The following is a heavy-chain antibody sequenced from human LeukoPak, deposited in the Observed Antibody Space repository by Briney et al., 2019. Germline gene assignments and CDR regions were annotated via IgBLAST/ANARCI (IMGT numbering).Heavy chain of an antibody. CDR3: AKSLQDYYDSSGYYSPFDY. Sequence: PGGSLRLSCAASGFTFDDYAMHWVRQGPGKGLEWVSGISWNSGSIGYADSVKGRFTISRDNAKNSLYLQMNSLRAEDTALYYCAKSLQDYYDSSGYYSPFDYWGQGTLVTVSS. CDR1: GFTFDDYA. D-gene: IGHD3-22*01. J-gene: IGHJ4*02. V-gene: IGHV3-9*01. CDR2: ISWNSGSI.